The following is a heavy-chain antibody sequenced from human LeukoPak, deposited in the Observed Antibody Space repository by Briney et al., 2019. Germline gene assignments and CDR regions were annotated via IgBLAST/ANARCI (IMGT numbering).Heavy chain of an antibody. Sequence: ASVKVSCKASGYTFTSYYMHWVRQAPGQGLEWMGIINPSGGSTSYAQKLQGRVTMTTDTSTSTAYMELRSLRSDDTAVYYCAREFNYYDSSGYYGIDYWGQGTLVTVSS. D-gene: IGHD3-22*01. CDR1: GYTFTSYY. V-gene: IGHV1-46*01. CDR3: AREFNYYDSSGYYGIDY. J-gene: IGHJ4*02. CDR2: INPSGGST.